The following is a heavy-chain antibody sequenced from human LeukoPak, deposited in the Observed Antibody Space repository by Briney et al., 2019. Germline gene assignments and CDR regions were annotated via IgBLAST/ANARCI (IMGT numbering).Heavy chain of an antibody. D-gene: IGHD5-12*01. CDR1: GYTFSSYS. V-gene: IGHV3-21*01. Sequence: GGSLRLSCAASGYTFSSYSMNWVRQAPGKGLGWVSSVSSGSTYIYYGDSVKGRFTISRDNAKNSLYLQMNSLRAEDTAVYYCARVKEASAFDIWGQGTMVTVSS. CDR2: VSSGSTYI. J-gene: IGHJ3*02. CDR3: ARVKEASAFDI.